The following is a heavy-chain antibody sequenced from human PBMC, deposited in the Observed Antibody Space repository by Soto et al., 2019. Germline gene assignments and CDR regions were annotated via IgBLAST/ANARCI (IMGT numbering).Heavy chain of an antibody. V-gene: IGHV4-30-2*01. CDR1: GGSISSGVYS. CDR3: ARFSLHGTSLYYFDN. CDR2: IYHSGAT. J-gene: IGHJ4*02. Sequence: LSLTCAVSGGSISSGVYSWSWIRQPPTKGLEWIVYIYHSGATYYNPSLESRVTVSVDSSKNQFSLKLTSVTAADTALYYCARFSLHGTSLYYFDNWGRGNLVTVSS.